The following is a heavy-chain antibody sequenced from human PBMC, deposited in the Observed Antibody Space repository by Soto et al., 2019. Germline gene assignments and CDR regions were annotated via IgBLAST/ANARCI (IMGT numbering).Heavy chain of an antibody. V-gene: IGHV3-23*01. CDR2: ISGSGGST. Sequence: GGSLRLSCAASGFTFSSYAMSWVRQAPGKGLEWVSAISGSGGSTYYADSVKGRFTISRDNSKNTLYLQMNSLRAEDTAVYYCAKDRMITFGGVIVILDYWGQGTLVTVSS. D-gene: IGHD3-16*02. CDR3: AKDRMITFGGVIVILDY. CDR1: GFTFSSYA. J-gene: IGHJ4*02.